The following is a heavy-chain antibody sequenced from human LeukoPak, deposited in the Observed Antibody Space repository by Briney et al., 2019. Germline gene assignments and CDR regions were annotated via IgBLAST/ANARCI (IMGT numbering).Heavy chain of an antibody. D-gene: IGHD4-11*01. CDR3: AKGRGGRTTVILDV. CDR1: GFTFSSYA. CDR2: IWYDGTNK. Sequence: GGSLRLSCAASGFTFSSYAMHWVRQAPGKGLEWVAVIWYDGTNKYYAGSVKGRFTISRDNSKNTLYLQMNSLRAEDTAVYSCAKGRGGRTTVILDVWGKGTTVTVSS. J-gene: IGHJ6*04. V-gene: IGHV3-33*06.